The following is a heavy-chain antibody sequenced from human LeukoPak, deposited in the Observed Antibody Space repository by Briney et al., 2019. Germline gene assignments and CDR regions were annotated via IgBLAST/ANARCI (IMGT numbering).Heavy chain of an antibody. V-gene: IGHV3-30-3*01. J-gene: IGHJ4*02. CDR3: ASATPTYDSSGYYSDY. CDR1: GFTFSSYA. CDR2: ISYDGSNK. D-gene: IGHD3-22*01. Sequence: GRSLRLSCAASGFTFSSYAMHWVRQAPGKGLEWVAVISYDGSNKYYADSVKGRFTISRDNSKITLYLQMNSLRAEDTAVYYCASATPTYDSSGYYSDYWGQGTLVTVSS.